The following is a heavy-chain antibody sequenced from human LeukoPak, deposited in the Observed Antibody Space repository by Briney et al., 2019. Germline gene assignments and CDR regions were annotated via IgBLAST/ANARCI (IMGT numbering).Heavy chain of an antibody. J-gene: IGHJ6*02. D-gene: IGHD3-9*01. CDR1: GFIFSSYH. Sequence: GGSLRLSCAASGFIFSSYHMVWVRQAPGKGLEGVSSISASDGRTYYADSVKGQFTISRANSETTVYLQMNSLRAEDTAVYYCGKILTLVAHYWYGVDVWGQGTTVTVSS. CDR2: ISASDGRT. V-gene: IGHV3-23*01. CDR3: GKILTLVAHYWYGVDV.